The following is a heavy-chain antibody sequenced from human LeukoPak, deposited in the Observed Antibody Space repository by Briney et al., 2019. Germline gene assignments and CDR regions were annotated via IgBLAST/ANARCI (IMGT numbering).Heavy chain of an antibody. CDR2: IYHSGST. CDR1: GGSISSGGYY. J-gene: IGHJ5*02. CDR3: ARDPGGYYDSSGYYSNWFDP. Sequence: SETLSLTCTVSGGSISSGGYYWSWIRQPPGKGLEWIGYIYHSGSTYCNPSLKSRVTISVDRSRNQFSLKLSSVTAADTAVYYCARDPGGYYDSSGYYSNWFDPWGQGTLVTVSS. V-gene: IGHV4-30-2*01. D-gene: IGHD3-22*01.